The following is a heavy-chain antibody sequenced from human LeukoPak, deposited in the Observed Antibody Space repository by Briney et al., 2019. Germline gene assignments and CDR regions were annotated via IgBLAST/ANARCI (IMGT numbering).Heavy chain of an antibody. V-gene: IGHV3-11*06. CDR2: ISSSSSYI. D-gene: IGHD3-22*01. Sequence: GGSLRLSCAASGFTFSDYYMSWIRQAPGKGLEWVSSISSSSSYIYYADSVKGRFTISRDNAKNSLYLQMNSLRAEDTAVYYCARVGSSGYYPDAFDIWGQGTMVTVSS. CDR1: GFTFSDYY. CDR3: ARVGSSGYYPDAFDI. J-gene: IGHJ3*02.